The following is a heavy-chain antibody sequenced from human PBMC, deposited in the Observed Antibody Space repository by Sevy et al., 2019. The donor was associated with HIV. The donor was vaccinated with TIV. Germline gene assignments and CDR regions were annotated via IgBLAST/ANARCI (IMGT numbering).Heavy chain of an antibody. CDR3: AREYSSSETLHV. CDR2: IHSSGST. D-gene: IGHD6-13*01. CDR1: GGSIHNSY. V-gene: IGHV4-59*01. J-gene: IGHJ6*02. Sequence: SETLSLTCTVSGGSIHNSYWSWIRQSPGKGLEWIGYIHSSGSTNGNLSLKGRVTISVDTSKNQFSLNLKSVTAADSGIYYCAREYSSSETLHVWGQGTTVTVSS.